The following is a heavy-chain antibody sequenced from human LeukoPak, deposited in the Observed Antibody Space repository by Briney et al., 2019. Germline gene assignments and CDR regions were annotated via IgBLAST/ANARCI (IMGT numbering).Heavy chain of an antibody. Sequence: GESLKISCKGSGYSFTSYWIGWVRQMPGKGLEWMGIIYPGDSDTRYSPSFQGRVTISADKSISTAYLQWSSLKASDTAMYYCASSGSSSSSYFDYWGQGTLVTVSS. CDR1: GYSFTSYW. D-gene: IGHD6-6*01. CDR2: IYPGDSDT. CDR3: ASSGSSSSSYFDY. J-gene: IGHJ4*02. V-gene: IGHV5-51*01.